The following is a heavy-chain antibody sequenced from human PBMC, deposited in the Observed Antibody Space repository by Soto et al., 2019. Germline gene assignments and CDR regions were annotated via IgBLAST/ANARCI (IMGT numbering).Heavy chain of an antibody. CDR1: GGSFSGYY. V-gene: IGHV4-34*01. J-gene: IGHJ6*02. D-gene: IGHD2-15*01. CDR3: ARGPRGCSGGSCYFLGYYYYGMDV. CDR2: INHSGST. Sequence: QVQLQQWGAGLLKPSETLSLTCAVYGGSFSGYYWSWIRQPPGKGLEWIGEINHSGSTNYNPSLKSRVTISVDTSKNQFSLKLSSVTAADTAVYYCARGPRGCSGGSCYFLGYYYYGMDVWGQGTTVTVSS.